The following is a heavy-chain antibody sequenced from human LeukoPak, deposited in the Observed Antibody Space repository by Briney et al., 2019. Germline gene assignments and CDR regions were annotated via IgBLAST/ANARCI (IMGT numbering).Heavy chain of an antibody. V-gene: IGHV4-30-4*08. J-gene: IGHJ5*02. CDR3: AGTPDWFGP. CDR1: GGSISSGGYY. CDR2: IYYSGSAYSGSA. Sequence: PSQTLSLTCTVSGGSISSGGYYWSWIRQHPGKGLEWIGYIYYSGSAYSGSAYYNPSLKSRVTISEDTSKNQFSLKLTSVTAADTAVYYCAGTPDWFGPWGQGTLVTVSS.